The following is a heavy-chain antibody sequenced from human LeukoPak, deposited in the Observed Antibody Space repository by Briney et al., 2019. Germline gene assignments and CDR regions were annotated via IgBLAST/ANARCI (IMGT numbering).Heavy chain of an antibody. J-gene: IGHJ6*03. CDR2: INPNSGGT. CDR3: AREPALDTYYYYYMDV. D-gene: IGHD5-18*01. Sequence: GASVKVSCKASGYTFTSHGISWVRQAPGQGLEWMGWINPNSGGTNYAQKFQGRVTMTRDTSISTAYMELSRLRSDDTAVYYCAREPALDTYYYYYMDVWGKGTTVTVSS. V-gene: IGHV1-2*02. CDR1: GYTFTSHG.